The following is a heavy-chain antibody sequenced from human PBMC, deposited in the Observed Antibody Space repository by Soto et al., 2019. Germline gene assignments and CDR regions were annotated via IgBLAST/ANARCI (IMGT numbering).Heavy chain of an antibody. CDR2: IYYSGST. Sequence: QVQLQESGPGLVKPSETLSLTCTVSGGSINNYYWSWIRQPPGKGLEWIGYIYYSGSTNYNPSLKSRVTISVDTSKNQFSLKLSSVTAADTAVYYCARSRGIGIYYYYMYVWGKGTTVTVSS. J-gene: IGHJ6*03. D-gene: IGHD3-3*02. CDR1: GGSINNYY. V-gene: IGHV4-59*01. CDR3: ARSRGIGIYYYYMYV.